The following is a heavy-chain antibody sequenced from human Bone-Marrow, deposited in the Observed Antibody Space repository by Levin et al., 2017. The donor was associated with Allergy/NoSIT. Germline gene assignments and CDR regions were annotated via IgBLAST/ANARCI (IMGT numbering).Heavy chain of an antibody. CDR3: VKDMGRSQRSYFYYYMDV. CDR2: ISSNGVRT. CDR1: GFSFIDFA. J-gene: IGHJ6*03. V-gene: IGHV3-64D*06. D-gene: IGHD2-15*01. Sequence: GGSLRLSCSASGFSFIDFAMHWVRQAPGKGLEYVAAISSNGVRTYYADSLKGRFTISRDNSKNTLYLQMSSLRPEDAAIYYCVKDMGRSQRSYFYYYMDVWGEGTTVTVS.